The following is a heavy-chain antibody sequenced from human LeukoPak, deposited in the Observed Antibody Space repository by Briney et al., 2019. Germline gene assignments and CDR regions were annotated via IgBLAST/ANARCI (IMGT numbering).Heavy chain of an antibody. CDR3: ARVDYGSGCDS. J-gene: IGHJ4*02. Sequence: GGSLRLSCAASGFTLRSYSMHWVRQAPGKGLEFVSAISSNGRSTYYANSVKGRFTISRDNSKNTLYLQMGSLRTEDMAVYYCARVDYGSGCDSWGQGTLVTVSS. V-gene: IGHV3-64*01. CDR1: GFTLRSYS. CDR2: ISSNGRST. D-gene: IGHD6-19*01.